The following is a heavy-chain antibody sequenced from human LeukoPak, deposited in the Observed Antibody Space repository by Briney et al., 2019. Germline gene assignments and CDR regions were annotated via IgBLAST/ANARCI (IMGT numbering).Heavy chain of an antibody. V-gene: IGHV4-39*01. Sequence: SETLSLTCTVSGGSISSSSYYWGWIRQPPGKGLEWIGSIYYSGSTYYNPSLKSRVTISVDTSKNQFSLKLSSVTAADTAVYYCARPENGGYDCWGPGTLVTVSS. CDR3: ARPENGGYDC. CDR2: IYYSGST. D-gene: IGHD5-12*01. CDR1: GGSISSSSYY. J-gene: IGHJ4*02.